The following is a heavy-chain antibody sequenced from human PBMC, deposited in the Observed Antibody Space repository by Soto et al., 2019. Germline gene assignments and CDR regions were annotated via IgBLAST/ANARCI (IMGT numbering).Heavy chain of an antibody. V-gene: IGHV4-31*03. CDR2: IYFRGNT. J-gene: IGHJ3*02. D-gene: IGHD3-22*01. CDR1: GDSISRIDYY. CDR3: AREGGSYDSGGYLIRGAFDI. Sequence: SETLSLTCSVSGDSISRIDYYWTWIRQHPEKGLEWIGNIYFRGNTYYSPSLESRLTTSVDTSKNQFSLKLTSVTAADTAVYYCAREGGSYDSGGYLIRGAFDIWGQGTMVTVSS.